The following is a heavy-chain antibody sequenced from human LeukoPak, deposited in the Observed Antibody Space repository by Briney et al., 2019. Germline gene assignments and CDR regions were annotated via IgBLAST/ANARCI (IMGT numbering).Heavy chain of an antibody. Sequence: GGSLRLSCAASGFXFSSYSMNWVRQAPGKGQEWVSCISSSSSYIYYADSVKGRFTISRDNAKNPLYLQMNSLRAEDTAVYYCASRIAAAGKGVDIWGQGTMVTVSS. V-gene: IGHV3-21*01. D-gene: IGHD6-13*01. CDR1: GFXFSSYS. CDR2: ISSSSSYI. CDR3: ASRIAAAGKGVDI. J-gene: IGHJ3*02.